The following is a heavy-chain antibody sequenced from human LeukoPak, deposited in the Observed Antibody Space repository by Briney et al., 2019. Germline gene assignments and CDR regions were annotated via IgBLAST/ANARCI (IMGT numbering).Heavy chain of an antibody. V-gene: IGHV1-69*13. J-gene: IGHJ4*02. D-gene: IGHD6-19*01. Sequence: SLKVSCKASGGTFSSYAISWVRQAPGQGLEWMGGIIPIFGTANYAQKFQGRVTITADESTSTAYMELSSLRSEDTAVYYCARGRIAVAAALDYWGQGTLVTVCS. CDR3: ARGRIAVAAALDY. CDR2: IIPIFGTA. CDR1: GGTFSSYA.